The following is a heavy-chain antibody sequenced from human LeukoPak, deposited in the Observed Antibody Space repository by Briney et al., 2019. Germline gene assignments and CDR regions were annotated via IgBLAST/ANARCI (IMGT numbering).Heavy chain of an antibody. D-gene: IGHD4-11*01. Sequence: TLSLTCAVSGYSISSGYYWGWIRQPPGEGVEWIGSIYHSGSTYYNPSRKSRVSREVDTNKKQFSLKLSSVAAADTSVYYCARHDYSNYVGYYYYYMDVWGKGTTVTVSS. CDR3: ARHDYSNYVGYYYYYMDV. CDR1: GYSISSGYY. V-gene: IGHV4-38-2*01. CDR2: IYHSGST. J-gene: IGHJ6*03.